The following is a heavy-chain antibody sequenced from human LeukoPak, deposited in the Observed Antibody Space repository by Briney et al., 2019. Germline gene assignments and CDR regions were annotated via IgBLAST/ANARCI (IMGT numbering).Heavy chain of an antibody. V-gene: IGHV1-69*13. Sequence: SVKVSCKASGGTFSSYAISWVRQAPGQGLEWMGGIIPIFGTANYAQKFQGRVTITADESTSTAYMELSSLRSEDTAVYYCAREAAALGSLDYWGQGTLVAVSS. D-gene: IGHD6-13*01. J-gene: IGHJ4*02. CDR3: AREAAALGSLDY. CDR1: GGTFSSYA. CDR2: IIPIFGTA.